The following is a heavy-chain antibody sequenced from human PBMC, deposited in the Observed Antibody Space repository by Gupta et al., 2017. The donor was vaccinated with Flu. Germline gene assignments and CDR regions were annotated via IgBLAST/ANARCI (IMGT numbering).Heavy chain of an antibody. CDR1: GDSFSGYY. D-gene: IGHD6-19*01. V-gene: IGHV4-34*01. J-gene: IGHJ4*02. Sequence: QVQLQQWGAGPLKPSETLALTCAVYGDSFSGYYWSWIRQSPGKGREWIGEIHDSGSTNYNPSLKSRVTLSVDTSKNQFFLNLSSVTAADTAVYYCAGSSGWYGWHYFDYGGQGTLVTVSS. CDR3: AGSSGWYGWHYFDY. CDR2: IHDSGST.